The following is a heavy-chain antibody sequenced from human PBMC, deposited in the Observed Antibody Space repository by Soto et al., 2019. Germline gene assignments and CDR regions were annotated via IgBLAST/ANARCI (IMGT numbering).Heavy chain of an antibody. J-gene: IGHJ6*02. V-gene: IGHV5-51*01. CDR3: ATPGGFGMDV. D-gene: IGHD5-12*01. CDR1: GYSFTSYW. CDR2: IFPGAAET. Sequence: PGESLKISCKGSGYSFTSYWIGWVRHKAGKGLEWMGIIFPGAAETRYSPSFQGHITISADKSIRTAYLRWSSLKASDTGMYYCATPGGFGMDVWGQGTTVTVSS.